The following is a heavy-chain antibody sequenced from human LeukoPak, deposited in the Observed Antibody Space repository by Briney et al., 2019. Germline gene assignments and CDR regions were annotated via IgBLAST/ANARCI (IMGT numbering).Heavy chain of an antibody. V-gene: IGHV1-46*01. J-gene: IGHJ4*02. CDR3: ARSDYCSSTSCYMHY. CDR1: GYTFTTYY. D-gene: IGHD2-2*02. Sequence: ASVKVSCKASGYTFTTYYMHWVRQAPGQGLEWMGIINPSGGSTSYAQKFQGRVTMTRDTSMSTVYMELSSLRFEDTAVYYCARSDYCSSTSCYMHYWGQGTLVTVSS. CDR2: INPSGGST.